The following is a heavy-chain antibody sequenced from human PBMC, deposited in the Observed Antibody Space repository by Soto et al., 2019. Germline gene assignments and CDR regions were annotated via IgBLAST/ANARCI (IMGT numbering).Heavy chain of an antibody. D-gene: IGHD2-15*01. CDR3: ARVPLGYCSGGSCSTHFDY. V-gene: IGHV4-31*03. Sequence: LSLTCTVSGGSISSGGYYWSWIRQHPGKGLEWIGYIYYSGSTYYNPSLKSRVTISVDTSKNQFSLKLSSVTAADTAVYYCARVPLGYCSGGSCSTHFDYWGQGTLVTVSS. J-gene: IGHJ4*02. CDR1: GGSISSGGYY. CDR2: IYYSGST.